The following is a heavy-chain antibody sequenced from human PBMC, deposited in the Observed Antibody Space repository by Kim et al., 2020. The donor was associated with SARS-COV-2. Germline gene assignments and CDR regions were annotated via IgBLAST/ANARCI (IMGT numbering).Heavy chain of an antibody. Sequence: YCTPPPKSRVHISVDTSKNQFSLKLGSVTAADTAVYYCARHHPEGITFDYWGQGTLVTVSS. J-gene: IGHJ4*02. D-gene: IGHD1-20*01. CDR3: ARHHPEGITFDY. V-gene: IGHV4-39*01.